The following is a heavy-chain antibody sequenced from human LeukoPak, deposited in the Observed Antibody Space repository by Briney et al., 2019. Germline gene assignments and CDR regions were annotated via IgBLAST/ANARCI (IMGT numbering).Heavy chain of an antibody. CDR2: IIPIFGIA. D-gene: IGHD6-19*01. V-gene: IGHV1-69*04. CDR3: ASTSGSSGWYSPPDY. CDR1: GGTFSSYA. Sequence: SVKVSCKASGGTFSSYAISWVRQAPGQGLVWMGRIIPIFGIANYAQKFQGRVTITADKSTSTAYMELSSLRSEDTAVYYCASTSGSSGWYSPPDYWGQGTLVTVSS. J-gene: IGHJ4*02.